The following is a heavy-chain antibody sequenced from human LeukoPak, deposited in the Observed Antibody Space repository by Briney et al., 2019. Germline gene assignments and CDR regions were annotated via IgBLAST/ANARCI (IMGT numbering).Heavy chain of an antibody. V-gene: IGHV4-61*01. J-gene: IGHJ6*02. CDR1: GGSISSSSYY. Sequence: SETLSLTCTVSGGSISSSSYYWSWIRQPPGKGLEWIGYIYYSGSTNYNPSLKSRVTISVDTSKNQFSLKLSSVTAADTAVYYCATAYSSRKVHYGMDVWGQGTTVTVSS. CDR3: ATAYSSRKVHYGMDV. CDR2: IYYSGST. D-gene: IGHD6-13*01.